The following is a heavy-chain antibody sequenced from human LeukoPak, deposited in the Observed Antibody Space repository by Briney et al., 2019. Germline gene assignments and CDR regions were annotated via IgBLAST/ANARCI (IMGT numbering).Heavy chain of an antibody. J-gene: IGHJ3*02. D-gene: IGHD3-16*01. CDR1: GYSFTSYW. Sequence: GESLKISCKGSGYSFTSYWIGWVRHMPGKGLEWMGIIYPGDFDTRYSPSFQGQVIVSADKSISTAYLQWSSLKASDTAMYYCARRFPPTLLADRADAFDIWGQGTMVTVSS. V-gene: IGHV5-51*01. CDR2: IYPGDFDT. CDR3: ARRFPPTLLADRADAFDI.